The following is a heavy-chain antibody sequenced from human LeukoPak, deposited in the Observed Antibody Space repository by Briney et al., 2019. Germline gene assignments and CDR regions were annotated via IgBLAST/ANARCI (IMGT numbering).Heavy chain of an antibody. J-gene: IGHJ3*02. Sequence: PSETLSLTCAVYGGSFSGYYWSWIRQPPGKGLEWIGEINHSGSTNYNPSLKSRVNISVDTSKNQFSLKLSSVTAADTAVYYCARGAPKEIQLWLRLRGVAFDIWGQGTMVTVSS. CDR1: GGSFSGYY. CDR2: INHSGST. V-gene: IGHV4-34*01. D-gene: IGHD5-18*01. CDR3: ARGAPKEIQLWLRLRGVAFDI.